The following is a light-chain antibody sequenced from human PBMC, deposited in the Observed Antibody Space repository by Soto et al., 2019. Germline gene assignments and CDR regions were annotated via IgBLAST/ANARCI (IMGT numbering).Light chain of an antibody. CDR3: QQYSSSPPYT. Sequence: EVVLTQSPGTLSLSPGERATLSCRASQSVSNNYFAWYQQKPGQAPRLLIFGSSDRATGTPDRFSGSGSGTDFTLTISRLEPEDFAVYYCQQYSSSPPYTFGQGTKLESK. CDR2: GSS. J-gene: IGKJ2*01. CDR1: QSVSNNY. V-gene: IGKV3-20*01.